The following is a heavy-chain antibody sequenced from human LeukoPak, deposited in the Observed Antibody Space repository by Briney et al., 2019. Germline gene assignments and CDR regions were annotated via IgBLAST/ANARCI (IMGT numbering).Heavy chain of an antibody. Sequence: GGSLRLSCAASGFTFSGSAMHWVRQASGKGLEWVGRIRSKANSYATAYAASVKGRFAISRDDSKDTAYLQMNSLKTEDTAVYYCTTSKYYSDSNGYHDFDYWGQGTLVTVSS. J-gene: IGHJ4*02. CDR3: TTSKYYSDSNGYHDFDY. CDR1: GFTFSGSA. V-gene: IGHV3-73*01. CDR2: IRSKANSYAT. D-gene: IGHD3-22*01.